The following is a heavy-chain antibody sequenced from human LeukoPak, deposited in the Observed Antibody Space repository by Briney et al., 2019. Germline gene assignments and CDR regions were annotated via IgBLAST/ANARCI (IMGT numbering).Heavy chain of an antibody. CDR2: MNRSGST. J-gene: IGHJ4*02. Sequence: SETLSLTCAVSGGSISTTNWWSWVRQPPGKGLEWIGEMNRSGSTNYNPSLKSRVTISVDESKNQFSLKLNSVTAADTAVYYCLAGDDSGGNFWGQGTLVTV. D-gene: IGHD6-19*01. V-gene: IGHV4-4*02. CDR1: GGSISTTNW. CDR3: LAGDDSGGNF.